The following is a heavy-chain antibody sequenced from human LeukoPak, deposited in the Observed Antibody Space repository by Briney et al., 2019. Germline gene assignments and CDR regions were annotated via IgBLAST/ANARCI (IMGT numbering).Heavy chain of an antibody. CDR1: GYTFTSYG. V-gene: IGHV1-18*01. Sequence: ASVKVSCKASGYTFTSYGISWVRQAPGRGLEWMGWISAYNGNTNYAQKLQGRVTMTTDTSTSTAYMELRSLRSDDTAVYYCARGLSTVVPAATSDYWGQGTLVTVSS. CDR2: ISAYNGNT. D-gene: IGHD2-2*01. CDR3: ARGLSTVVPAATSDY. J-gene: IGHJ4*02.